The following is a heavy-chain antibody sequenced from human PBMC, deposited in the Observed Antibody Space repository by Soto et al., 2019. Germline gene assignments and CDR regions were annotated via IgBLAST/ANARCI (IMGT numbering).Heavy chain of an antibody. CDR1: GGSTSSYY. D-gene: IGHD5-18*01. V-gene: IGHV4-59*01. CDR2: IYYSGRT. J-gene: IGHJ4*02. Sequence: SETLSLTCTVSGGSTSSYYWSWIRQPPGKGLEWIGYIYYSGRTNYNPSLKSRVTILVDTSKNQFSLKLSSVTAADTAVYYCVRNVDTARAYYFDYWGQGTLVTVSS. CDR3: VRNVDTARAYYFDY.